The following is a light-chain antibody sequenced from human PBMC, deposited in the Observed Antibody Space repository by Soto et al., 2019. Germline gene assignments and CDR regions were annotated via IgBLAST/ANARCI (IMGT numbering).Light chain of an antibody. CDR1: SGSIASNY. V-gene: IGLV6-57*03. J-gene: IGLJ2*01. CDR3: QSYDSSNREV. CDR2: EDN. Sequence: NFMLTQPHSVSESAGKTVTISCTRTSGSIASNYVQWYQQRPGSAPTTVIYEDNQRPSGVPDRFSGSIDSSSNSASLTNSRLKTEDEADYYCQSYDSSNREVFRGGTKLTVL.